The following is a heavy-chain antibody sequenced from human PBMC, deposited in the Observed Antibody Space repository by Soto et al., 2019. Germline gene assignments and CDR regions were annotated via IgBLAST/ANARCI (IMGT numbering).Heavy chain of an antibody. V-gene: IGHV5-51*01. CDR3: ARRNYYDSGGFYASSDY. CDR1: GYSFTNYW. D-gene: IGHD3-22*01. CDR2: IYPGDSDT. Sequence: PGESLKISCKGSGYSFTNYWIGWVRQMPGKGLEWMGLIYPGDSDTRYSPSFLGQVTISADKSLSTAYLQWSSLKASDTATYYCARRNYYDSGGFYASSDYWGQGTLVTVSS. J-gene: IGHJ4*02.